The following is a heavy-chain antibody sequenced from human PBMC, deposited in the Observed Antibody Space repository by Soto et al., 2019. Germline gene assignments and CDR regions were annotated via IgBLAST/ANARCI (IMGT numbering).Heavy chain of an antibody. V-gene: IGHV4-34*01. D-gene: IGHD1-1*01. CDR1: GGSFSGYY. Sequence: QVQLQQWGAGLLKPSETLSLTCAVYGGSFSGYYWSWIRQPPGKGLEWIGEINHSGSTNYNPSLKSRVTISVDTSKNQFSLKLSSVTAADTAVYYCARRKLEPRLWFDPWGQGTLVTVSS. J-gene: IGHJ5*02. CDR3: ARRKLEPRLWFDP. CDR2: INHSGST.